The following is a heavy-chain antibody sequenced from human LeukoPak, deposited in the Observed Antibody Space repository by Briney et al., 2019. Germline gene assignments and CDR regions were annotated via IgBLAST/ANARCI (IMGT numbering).Heavy chain of an antibody. Sequence: PSETLSLTCTVSGGSISSSSYYWGWIRQPPGKGLEWIGSIYYSGSTYYNPSLKSRVTISVDTSKNQFSLKLSSVTAADTAVYYCARGRMTTVHYYYYYYMDVWGKGTTVTVSS. CDR2: IYYSGST. CDR1: GGSISSSSYY. V-gene: IGHV4-39*07. D-gene: IGHD4-11*01. J-gene: IGHJ6*03. CDR3: ARGRMTTVHYYYYYYMDV.